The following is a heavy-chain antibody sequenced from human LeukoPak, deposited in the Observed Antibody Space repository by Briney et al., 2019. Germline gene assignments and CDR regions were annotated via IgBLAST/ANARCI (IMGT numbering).Heavy chain of an antibody. Sequence: GASVKVSCKASGYTFTSYDINWVRQATGQGLEWMGWMNPNSGNTGYAQKFQGRVTMTRNTSISTAYMELSSLRSEDTAVYYCARDLRTIAVAGIGAFDIWGQGTMVTVSS. CDR2: MNPNSGNT. CDR1: GYTFTSYD. J-gene: IGHJ3*02. CDR3: ARDLRTIAVAGIGAFDI. V-gene: IGHV1-8*01. D-gene: IGHD6-19*01.